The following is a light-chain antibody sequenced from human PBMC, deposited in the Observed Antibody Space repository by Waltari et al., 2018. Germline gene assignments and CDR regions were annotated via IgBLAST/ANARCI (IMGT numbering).Light chain of an antibody. J-gene: IGLJ3*02. Sequence: QSVLTQPPSASGTPGQRVTISCSASRSNIGSNTVHWYQQLPGTAPKLLSYSNNPRPSGVPDRFSGSKSGTSASLAISGLQSEDEADYYCAAWDDSLNGLVFGGGTKLTVL. V-gene: IGLV1-44*01. CDR3: AAWDDSLNGLV. CDR2: SNN. CDR1: RSNIGSNT.